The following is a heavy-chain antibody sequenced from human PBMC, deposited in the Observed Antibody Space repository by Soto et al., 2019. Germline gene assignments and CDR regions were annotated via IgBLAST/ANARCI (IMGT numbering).Heavy chain of an antibody. CDR2: INAGNGNT. D-gene: IGHD5-18*01. V-gene: IGHV1-3*01. J-gene: IGHJ6*02. CDR1: GYTFTSYA. CDR3: ARDLDTAMARVPLNYYYGMDV. Sequence: GASVKVSCKASGYTFTSYAMHWVRQAPGQRLEWMGWINAGNGNTKYSQKFQGRVTITRDTSASTAYMELSSLRSEDTAMYYCARDLDTAMARVPLNYYYGMDVWGQGTTVTVSS.